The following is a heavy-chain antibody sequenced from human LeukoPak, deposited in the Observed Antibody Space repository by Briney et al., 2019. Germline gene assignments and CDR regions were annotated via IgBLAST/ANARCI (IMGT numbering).Heavy chain of an antibody. CDR1: GFTVSSNY. Sequence: GGSLRLSCAASGFTVSSNYMSWVRQAPGKGLEWVSVIYSGGSTYYADSVKGRFTISRDNSKNTLYLQMNSLRAEDTAVYYCAKDVSVAGPFDYWGQGTLVTVSS. CDR2: IYSGGST. CDR3: AKDVSVAGPFDY. V-gene: IGHV3-66*01. D-gene: IGHD6-19*01. J-gene: IGHJ4*02.